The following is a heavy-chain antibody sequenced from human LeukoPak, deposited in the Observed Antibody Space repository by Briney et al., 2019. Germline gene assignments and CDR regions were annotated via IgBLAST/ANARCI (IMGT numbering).Heavy chain of an antibody. Sequence: ASVKVSCKASGYTFTSYAMHWVRQAPGQRLEWMGWINAGNGNTKYSQKFQGRVTITRDTSASTAYMELSSLRSEDTAVYYCARDGVYCGGDCYSPRYYYYYGMDVWGQGTTVTVSS. D-gene: IGHD2-21*02. CDR2: INAGNGNT. J-gene: IGHJ6*02. CDR1: GYTFTSYA. CDR3: ARDGVYCGGDCYSPRYYYYYGMDV. V-gene: IGHV1-3*01.